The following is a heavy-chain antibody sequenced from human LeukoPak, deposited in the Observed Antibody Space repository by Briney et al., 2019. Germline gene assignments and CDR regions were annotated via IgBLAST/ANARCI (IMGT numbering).Heavy chain of an antibody. CDR1: GGSISSGDYY. D-gene: IGHD5-18*01. Sequence: SQTLSLTCTVSGGSISSGDYYWSWIRQPPGKGLEWIGYIYYSGSTYYNPSLKSRVTISVDTSKNQFSLKLSSVTAADTAVYYCARGLHPLRGYSYGYVYWGQGTLVTVSS. V-gene: IGHV4-30-4*01. J-gene: IGHJ4*02. CDR3: ARGLHPLRGYSYGYVY. CDR2: IYYSGST.